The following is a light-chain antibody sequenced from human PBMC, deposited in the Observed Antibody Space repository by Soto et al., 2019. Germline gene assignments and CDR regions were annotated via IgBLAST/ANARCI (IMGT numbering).Light chain of an antibody. CDR1: QSISSW. V-gene: IGKV1-5*01. CDR3: QQYKGT. CDR2: DAS. Sequence: DIQMTQSPSTLSASVVDRVTITCRASQSISSWLAWYQQKPGKAPKLLIYDASSLESGVPSRFSGSVSGTEFTLTISILQPDDFATYYCQQYKGTFGQGTKVDI. J-gene: IGKJ1*01.